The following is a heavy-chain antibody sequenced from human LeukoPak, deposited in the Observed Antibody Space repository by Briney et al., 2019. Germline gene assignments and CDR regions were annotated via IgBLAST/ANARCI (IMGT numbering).Heavy chain of an antibody. V-gene: IGHV3-23*01. D-gene: IGHD7-27*01. Sequence: GGSLRLSCTASGFTFSSYTMTWVRQAPGKGLKWVSTITTGDGNTYYADSVKGRFTVSRDDSKDTLYLQMNSLRAEDTAVYYCAKDGGLWVSAHWGDSWGRGTLVTVSS. J-gene: IGHJ4*02. CDR1: GFTFSSYT. CDR3: AKDGGLWVSAHWGDS. CDR2: ITTGDGNT.